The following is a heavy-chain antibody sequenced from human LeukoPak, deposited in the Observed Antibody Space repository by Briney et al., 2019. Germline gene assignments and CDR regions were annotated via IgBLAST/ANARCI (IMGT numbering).Heavy chain of an antibody. J-gene: IGHJ4*02. D-gene: IGHD5-12*01. CDR1: GFTFGDYA. CDR3: TRVIVATKDY. Sequence: GGSLRLSCTGSGFTFGDYAMNWVRQARGKGLEWVGFNRSNAYGGTPEYAASVKGRFTISRDDSKSIAYLQMNSLKTEDTAVYYCTRVIVATKDYWGQGTLVTVSS. V-gene: IGHV3-49*04. CDR2: NRSNAYGGTP.